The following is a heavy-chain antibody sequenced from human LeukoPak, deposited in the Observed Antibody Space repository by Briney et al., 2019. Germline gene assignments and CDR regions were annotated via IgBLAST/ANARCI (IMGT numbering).Heavy chain of an antibody. J-gene: IGHJ3*02. D-gene: IGHD3-3*01. CDR3: ARGAYYDFWSGYYEGRGAFDI. Sequence: AASVKVSCKASGYIFTGYYIHWVRQAPGQGLEWMGWINPNSGGANYAQKLQGRVTMTSDTSISTAYMELSSLTSDDTAVYYCARGAYYDFWSGYYEGRGAFDIWGQGTMVTVSS. CDR1: GYIFTGYY. CDR2: INPNSGGA. V-gene: IGHV1-2*02.